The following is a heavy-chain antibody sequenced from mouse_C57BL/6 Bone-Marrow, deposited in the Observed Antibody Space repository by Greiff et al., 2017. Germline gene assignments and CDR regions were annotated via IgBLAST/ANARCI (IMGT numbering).Heavy chain of an antibody. J-gene: IGHJ3*01. CDR1: GYTFTSYW. CDR2: IHPNSGSN. D-gene: IGHD2-1*01. Sequence: VQLQQPGAELVKPGASVKLSCKASGYTFTSYWMHWVKQRPGQGLEWIGMIHPNSGSNNYNEKFKSKATLTVDKSSSTAYMQLSSLTSEDSAVYYCARRGIYYGNRGFAYWGQGTLVTVSA. CDR3: ARRGIYYGNRGFAY. V-gene: IGHV1-64*01.